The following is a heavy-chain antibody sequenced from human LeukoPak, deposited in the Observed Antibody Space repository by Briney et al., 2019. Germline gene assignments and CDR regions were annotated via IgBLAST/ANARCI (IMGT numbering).Heavy chain of an antibody. J-gene: IGHJ4*02. Sequence: GGSLRLSCVASGFTFCSYCINWVRQAPGKGLEWVANIKQDGSEKYYVDSMKGRFTISRDNAKNSLYLQMASLRAEDTAVYYCARDRARVEGQLGFSDYWGQGTLVTVSS. CDR1: GFTFCSYC. CDR3: ARDRARVEGQLGFSDY. D-gene: IGHD5-18*01. CDR2: IKQDGSEK. V-gene: IGHV3-7*04.